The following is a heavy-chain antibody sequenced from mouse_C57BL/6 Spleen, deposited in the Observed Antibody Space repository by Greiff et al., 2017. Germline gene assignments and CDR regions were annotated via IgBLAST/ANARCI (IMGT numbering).Heavy chain of an antibody. CDR1: GYTFTSYW. V-gene: IGHV1-74*01. D-gene: IGHD1-3*01. Sequence: QVQLKQPGAELVKPGASVKVSCKASGYTFTSYWMHWVKQRPGQGLEWIGRIHPSDSDTYYNQKFKGKATLTVYKSSSTAYMQLSSLTSEDSAVYYVAIGILKWGAMDYWGQGTSVTGSS. CDR3: AIGILKWGAMDY. J-gene: IGHJ4*01. CDR2: IHPSDSDT.